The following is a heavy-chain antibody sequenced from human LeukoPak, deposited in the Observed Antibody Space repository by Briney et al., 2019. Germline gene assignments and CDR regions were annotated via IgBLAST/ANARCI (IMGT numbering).Heavy chain of an antibody. D-gene: IGHD2-15*01. CDR3: ARGQPPPDVVHFDY. CDR2: IYYSGST. CDR1: GGSISSYY. V-gene: IGHV4-59*01. J-gene: IGHJ4*02. Sequence: SETLSLTCTVSGGSISSYYWSWIRQPPGKGLEWIGYIYYSGSTNYNPSLKSRVTISVDTSKNQFSLKLSSVTAEDTAVYYCARGQPPPDVVHFDYWGQGTLVTVSS.